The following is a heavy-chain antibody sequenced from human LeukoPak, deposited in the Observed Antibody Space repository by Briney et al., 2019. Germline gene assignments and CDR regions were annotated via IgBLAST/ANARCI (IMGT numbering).Heavy chain of an antibody. D-gene: IGHD3-10*01. CDR2: IYSSDTT. Sequence: QTGGSLSLSCAASGFTFSGYAMNCARQAPGKVREWVSHIYSSDTTYAVSVKGRFTISRDNAKISLYLQMNSLRDEDTAVYYCARDLHYAFDIWGQGTMVTASS. J-gene: IGHJ3*02. CDR3: ARDLHYAFDI. V-gene: IGHV3-48*02. CDR1: GFTFSGYA.